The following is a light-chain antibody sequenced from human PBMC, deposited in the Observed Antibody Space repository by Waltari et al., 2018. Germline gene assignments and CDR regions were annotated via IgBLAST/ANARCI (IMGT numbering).Light chain of an antibody. Sequence: QSALTQPPSASGSPGQSVTISCTGTSSDIGGYDYVSWYQQHPGKAPRLIIFEVNKRPSGVPERFSGSKSGNTAALTSSGLQTADEADYYCSSFAGIINYYVFGSGTKVTVL. CDR3: SSFAGIINYYV. J-gene: IGLJ1*01. CDR1: SSDIGGYDY. CDR2: EVN. V-gene: IGLV2-8*01.